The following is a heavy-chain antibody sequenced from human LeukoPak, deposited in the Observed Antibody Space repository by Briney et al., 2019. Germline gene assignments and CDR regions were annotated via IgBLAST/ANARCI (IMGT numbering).Heavy chain of an antibody. J-gene: IGHJ6*03. Sequence: GASVKVSCQASGYTFTGYYMHWVRQAPGQGLEWMGWINPNSGGTNYAQTFQGRVTITRDTSISTAYMEPSRLRSDDTAVYYCARDPGSGWVRVGYYYYMDVWGKGTTVTVSS. CDR2: INPNSGGT. D-gene: IGHD6-19*01. CDR1: GYTFTGYY. CDR3: ARDPGSGWVRVGYYYYMDV. V-gene: IGHV1-2*02.